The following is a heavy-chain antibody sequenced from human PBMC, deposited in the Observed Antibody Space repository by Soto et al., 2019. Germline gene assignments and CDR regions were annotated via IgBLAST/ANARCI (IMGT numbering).Heavy chain of an antibody. Sequence: QVQLVQSGAEVKKPGASVKVSCKASGYTFTSYAIHWVRQAPGQRLEWMGWINTGNGDTKYSQNFQGRVTITRDTSASTVDMELSSLRSEDTAVYYCARDRGIVVVPAAPDYWGQGTLVTVSS. CDR2: INTGNGDT. CDR1: GYTFTSYA. J-gene: IGHJ4*02. V-gene: IGHV1-3*04. D-gene: IGHD2-2*01. CDR3: ARDRGIVVVPAAPDY.